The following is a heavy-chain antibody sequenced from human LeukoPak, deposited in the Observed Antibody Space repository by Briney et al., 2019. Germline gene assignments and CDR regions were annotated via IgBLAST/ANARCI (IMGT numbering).Heavy chain of an antibody. Sequence: SETLSLTCTVSGGSISSYYWSWIRQPPGKGLEWIGYIYCSGSTNYNPSLKSRVTISVDTSKNQFSLKLSSVTAADTAVYYRARDKRGYDILTGYYSQGWFDPWGQGTLVTVSS. CDR2: IYCSGST. V-gene: IGHV4-59*01. D-gene: IGHD3-9*01. J-gene: IGHJ5*02. CDR3: ARDKRGYDILTGYYSQGWFDP. CDR1: GGSISSYY.